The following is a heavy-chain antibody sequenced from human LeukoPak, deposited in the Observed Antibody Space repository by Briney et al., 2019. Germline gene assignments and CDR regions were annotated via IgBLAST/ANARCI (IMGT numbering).Heavy chain of an antibody. Sequence: PGASLRLSCAASGFTFSSYWMHWVRHAPGKGLVWVSRINSDGSTTSYADSVKGRFTISRDNARNTLYLQMNSLRAEDTAVYYCAREGGVSYLTYWGQGTLVTVSS. D-gene: IGHD1-26*01. CDR2: INSDGSTT. CDR3: AREGGVSYLTY. CDR1: GFTFSSYW. V-gene: IGHV3-74*01. J-gene: IGHJ4*02.